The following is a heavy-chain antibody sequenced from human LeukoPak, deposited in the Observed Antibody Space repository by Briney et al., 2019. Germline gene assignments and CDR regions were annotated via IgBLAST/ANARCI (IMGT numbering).Heavy chain of an antibody. CDR2: ISYDGSNK. D-gene: IGHD6-6*01. CDR3: GRSRGGSSSGVGDYFDY. CDR1: GFTFSSYA. Sequence: PGGSLRLSCAASGFTFSSYAMHWVRQAPGKGLEWVAVISYDGSNKYYADSVKGRFTISRDNSKNTLYLRMNSLRAEDTAVYYCGRSRGGSSSGVGDYFDYWGQGTLVTVSS. J-gene: IGHJ4*02. V-gene: IGHV3-30-3*01.